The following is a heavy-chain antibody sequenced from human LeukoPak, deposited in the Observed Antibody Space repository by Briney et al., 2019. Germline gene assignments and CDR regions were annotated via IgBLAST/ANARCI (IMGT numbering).Heavy chain of an antibody. J-gene: IGHJ4*02. V-gene: IGHV4-4*07. CDR2: IYSSGRS. D-gene: IGHD2-2*01. Sequence: SETLSLTCTVSGGSFSRYYWTWVRQPARKGLEWSGRIYSSGRSNYNPSLQSRVTMSVDTYKNQFSLKLTSVTAADTAVYFCARGYCSGISCYQLDSWGQGTLVTVSS. CDR1: GGSFSRYY. CDR3: ARGYCSGISCYQLDS.